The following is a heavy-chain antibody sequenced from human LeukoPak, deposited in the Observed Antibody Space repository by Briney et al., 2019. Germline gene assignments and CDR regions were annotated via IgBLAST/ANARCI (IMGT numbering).Heavy chain of an antibody. CDR2: IYSGGST. CDR3: ARDAPSRVTIFGVVTNYYYYGMDV. Sequence: GGSLRLSCAASGFTVSSNYMSWVRQAPGKGLEWVSLIYSGGSTYYADSVKGRFTMSRDNSKNTLYLQMNSLRAEDTAVYYCARDAPSRVTIFGVVTNYYYYGMDVWGQGTTVTVSS. D-gene: IGHD3-3*01. V-gene: IGHV3-53*01. CDR1: GFTVSSNY. J-gene: IGHJ6*02.